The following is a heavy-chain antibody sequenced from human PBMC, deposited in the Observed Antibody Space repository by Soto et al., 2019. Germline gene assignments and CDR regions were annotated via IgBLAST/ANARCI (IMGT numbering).Heavy chain of an antibody. CDR3: ARDRPAMGADY. CDR2: MNYSGRT. Sequence: QVQLQESGPGLVKPSETLSLTCNVFGDSVSSAAKAWTWVRQPPGKGLEWIAYMNYSGRTEYNPSLGGRASMSIEASKNQFSLRLYSVTAADTAVYYCARDRPAMGADYWSRGTLVTVSS. D-gene: IGHD3-16*01. CDR1: GDSVSSAAKA. J-gene: IGHJ4*02. V-gene: IGHV4-61*08.